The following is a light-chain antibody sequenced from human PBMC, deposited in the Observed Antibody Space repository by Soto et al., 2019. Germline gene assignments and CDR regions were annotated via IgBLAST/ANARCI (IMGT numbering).Light chain of an antibody. V-gene: IGLV2-14*03. Sequence: QSALTQPASVSGSLGQSITISCTGTSSDVGGYNYVSWYQHHPGKAPKRMIHDVSNRPSGVSNRFSGSKSGNTASLTISGLQAEDEADYYCSSYIPNNSTYVFGTGTKLTVL. CDR2: DVS. CDR1: SSDVGGYNY. J-gene: IGLJ1*01. CDR3: SSYIPNNSTYV.